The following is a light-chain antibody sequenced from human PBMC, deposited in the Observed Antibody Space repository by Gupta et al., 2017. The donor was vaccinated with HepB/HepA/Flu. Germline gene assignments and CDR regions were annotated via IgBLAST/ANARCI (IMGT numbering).Light chain of an antibody. CDR2: DVT. J-gene: IGLJ1*01. CDR1: SSDIGFYNY. Sequence: QSALTQPASVSGSPGQSITISCTGSSSDIGFYNYVSWYQQHPGKAPKLMIFDVTHRPSGVSNRFSGSKSGYTASLTISGLQAEDEADYYCSSYTTSSTRVFGTGTMVTVL. CDR3: SSYTTSSTRV. V-gene: IGLV2-14*03.